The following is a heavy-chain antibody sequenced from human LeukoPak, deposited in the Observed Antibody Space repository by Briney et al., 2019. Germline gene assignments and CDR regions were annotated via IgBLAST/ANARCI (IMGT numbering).Heavy chain of an antibody. CDR2: ISGSGGST. V-gene: IGHV3-23*01. CDR3: AKDPITFGAVDYFDY. CDR1: RFTFSSYA. J-gene: IGHJ4*02. D-gene: IGHD3-16*01. Sequence: GSLRLSCAASRFTFSSYAMSWVRQAPGKGLEWVSAISGSGGSTYYADSVKGRFTISRDNSKNTLYLQMNSLRAEDTAVYYCAKDPITFGAVDYFDYWGQGTLVTVSS.